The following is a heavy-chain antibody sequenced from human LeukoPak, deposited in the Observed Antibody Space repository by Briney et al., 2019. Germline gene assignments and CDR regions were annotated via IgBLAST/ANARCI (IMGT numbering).Heavy chain of an antibody. V-gene: IGHV3-21*01. CDR2: ISISSSYI. Sequence: GGSLRLSCAASGFTFSRYSMNWVRQAPGKGLEWVSSISISSSYIYYADSVKGRFTMSRDNAKNSLYLQMNSLRAEDTAVYYCARALPVAGRPFDYWGQGTLVTVSS. J-gene: IGHJ4*02. D-gene: IGHD6-19*01. CDR3: ARALPVAGRPFDY. CDR1: GFTFSRYS.